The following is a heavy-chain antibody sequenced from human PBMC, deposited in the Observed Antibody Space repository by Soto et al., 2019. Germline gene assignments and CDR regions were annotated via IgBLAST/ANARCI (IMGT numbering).Heavy chain of an antibody. V-gene: IGHV4-39*01. D-gene: IGHD5-18*01. CDR3: ARVASYSYGYMIDY. Sequence: SETLSLTCTVSGGSIRSSSYYWGWIRQPPGKGLEWIGSVYYSGSTYYHPSLKSRVNIFVDTSKNQFSLKLSSVTAANTAVYYCARVASYSYGYMIDYWGQGTLVTVSS. J-gene: IGHJ4*02. CDR2: VYYSGST. CDR1: GGSIRSSSYY.